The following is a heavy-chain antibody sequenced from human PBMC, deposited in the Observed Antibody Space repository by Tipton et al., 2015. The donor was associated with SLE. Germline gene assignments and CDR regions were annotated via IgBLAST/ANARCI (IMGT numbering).Heavy chain of an antibody. CDR3: ASGTSTHYDTVDI. V-gene: IGHV5-10-1*01. J-gene: IGHJ3*02. CDR1: GYRFTSNW. Sequence: QLVQSGAEVKKPGESLKISCKGSGYRFTSNWIAWVRQMPGKGLEWMGRIDPSDSYTDYRPSLLGHVTISVDRSISTAYLQWRSLKASDTAMYYCASGTSTHYDTVDIWGQGTMVTVSA. D-gene: IGHD1-14*01. CDR2: IDPSDSYT.